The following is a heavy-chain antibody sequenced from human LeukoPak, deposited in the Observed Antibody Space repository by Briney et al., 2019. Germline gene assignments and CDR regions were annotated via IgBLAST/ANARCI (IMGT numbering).Heavy chain of an antibody. CDR1: GGTFSSYA. J-gene: IGHJ4*02. Sequence: ASVKVSCKASGGTFSSYAISWVRQAPGQGLEWMGGIIPIFGTANYAQKFQGRVTITADESTSTAYMELSSLRSEDTAVYYCARDPVIAAAGTTHDYWGQGTLVTVSS. CDR2: IIPIFGTA. CDR3: ARDPVIAAAGTTHDY. V-gene: IGHV1-69*13. D-gene: IGHD6-13*01.